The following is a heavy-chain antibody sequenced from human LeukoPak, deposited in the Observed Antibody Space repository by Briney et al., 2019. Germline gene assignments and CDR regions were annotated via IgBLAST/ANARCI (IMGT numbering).Heavy chain of an antibody. D-gene: IGHD3-9*01. J-gene: IGHJ4*02. CDR1: GFTFSSDA. CDR2: IQNDGSNK. Sequence: GGSLRLSCAASGFTFSSDAMSWVRQAPGKGLEWVTFIQNDGSNKYYADSVKGRFTISRDNSKNTLYLQMNSLRAEDTALYYCARDDLLTGYNLDHWGQGTLVTVSS. V-gene: IGHV3-30-3*01. CDR3: ARDDLLTGYNLDH.